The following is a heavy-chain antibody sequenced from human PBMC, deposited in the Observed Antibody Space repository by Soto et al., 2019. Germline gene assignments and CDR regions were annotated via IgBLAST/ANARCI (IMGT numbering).Heavy chain of an antibody. CDR2: IKQDVSEK. Sequence: EVQLVESGGGLVQPGGSLKLSCAASGFNFNTYWMGWVRQAPGKGLEWVANIKQDVSEKYYGDSVRGRFTISRDNANNSLYLHMNSVRAEDTAVYLCARDRNVVVPAAIPYVDVWGQGTTVTVSS. CDR1: GFNFNTYW. D-gene: IGHD2-15*01. CDR3: ARDRNVVVPAAIPYVDV. V-gene: IGHV3-7*03. J-gene: IGHJ6*02.